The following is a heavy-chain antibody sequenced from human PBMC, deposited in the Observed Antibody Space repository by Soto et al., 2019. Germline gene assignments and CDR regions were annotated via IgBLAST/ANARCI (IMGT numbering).Heavy chain of an antibody. Sequence: AVKVSCMASGVIFSSYAIPWVGQAAGQGNEWMGGINPIFGTTNYAQKFQGRVTITADESTSTAYMEMSSLIFADTAVYYCARIQSPGVLRGTFDYWGQGTLVTVSS. J-gene: IGHJ4*02. V-gene: IGHV1-69*13. CDR1: GVIFSSYA. CDR2: INPIFGTT. CDR3: ARIQSPGVLRGTFDY. D-gene: IGHD2-15*01.